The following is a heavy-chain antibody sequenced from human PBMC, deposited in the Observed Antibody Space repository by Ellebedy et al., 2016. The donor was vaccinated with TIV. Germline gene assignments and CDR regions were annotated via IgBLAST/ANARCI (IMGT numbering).Heavy chain of an antibody. Sequence: GESLKISCAASGFTFSSYAMHWVRQAPGKGLEWVAVISYDGSNKYYADSVKGRFTISRDNSKNTLYLQMNSLRAEDTAVYYCARDSSYDSSGYYKLGVRAFDIWGQGTMVTVSS. J-gene: IGHJ3*02. CDR2: ISYDGSNK. V-gene: IGHV3-30-3*01. D-gene: IGHD3-22*01. CDR1: GFTFSSYA. CDR3: ARDSSYDSSGYYKLGVRAFDI.